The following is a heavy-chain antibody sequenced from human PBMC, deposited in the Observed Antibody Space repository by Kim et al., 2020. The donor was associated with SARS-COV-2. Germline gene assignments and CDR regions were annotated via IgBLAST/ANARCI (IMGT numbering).Heavy chain of an antibody. Sequence: SETLSLTCAVYGGSFSGYYWSWIRQPPGKGLEWIGEINHSGSTNYNPSLKSRVTISVDTSKNQFSLKLSSVTAADTAVYYCARGRAMVRSMDVWGQGTTVTVSS. CDR3: ARGRAMVRSMDV. CDR2: INHSGST. J-gene: IGHJ6*02. D-gene: IGHD3-10*01. V-gene: IGHV4-34*01. CDR1: GGSFSGYY.